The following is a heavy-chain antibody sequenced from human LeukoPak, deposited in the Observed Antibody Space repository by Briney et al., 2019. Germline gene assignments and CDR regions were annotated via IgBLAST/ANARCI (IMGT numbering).Heavy chain of an antibody. J-gene: IGHJ4*02. CDR1: GFTFSSYS. D-gene: IGHD6-19*01. V-gene: IGHV3-21*01. Sequence: GGSLRLSCAASGFTFSSYSMNWVRQAPGKGLEWVSSISSSSSYIYYADSVKGRFTISRDNAKNSLYLQMDSLRAEDTAVYYCARDYGQGIAVAGTSRIVFYYWGQGTLVTVSS. CDR3: ARDYGQGIAVAGTSRIVFYY. CDR2: ISSSSSYI.